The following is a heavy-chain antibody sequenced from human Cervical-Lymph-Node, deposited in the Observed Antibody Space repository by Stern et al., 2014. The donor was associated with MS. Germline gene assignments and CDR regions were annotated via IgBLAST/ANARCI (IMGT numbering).Heavy chain of an antibody. Sequence: EVQLVESGGALVQPGRSLRLSCAASGFTFDDYAMYWVRQAPGKGLEWVSGISWNGGSVVYADSVRGRFTISRDNAKNSLYLQMNSLRAEDTALYYCAKDIGVNSSLIDYWGQGTLVTVSS. CDR3: AKDIGVNSSLIDY. CDR2: ISWNGGSV. J-gene: IGHJ4*02. CDR1: GFTFDDYA. D-gene: IGHD6-13*01. V-gene: IGHV3-9*01.